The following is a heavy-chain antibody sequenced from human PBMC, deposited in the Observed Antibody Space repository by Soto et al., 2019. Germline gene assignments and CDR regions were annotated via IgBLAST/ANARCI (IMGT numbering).Heavy chain of an antibody. J-gene: IGHJ4*02. CDR2: VNPILSMS. CDR1: GDTFSFYS. Sequence: QVQLVQSGAEVKRPGSSVKVSCKASGDTFSFYSINWVRQAPGLGLEWMGRVNPILSMSNYAQRSQGRVTMTADKSTSTAYMELSRMRSQDTAMYYCATSYGSGYRAFDYWGQGALVTVSS. V-gene: IGHV1-69*04. D-gene: IGHD3-10*01. CDR3: ATSYGSGYRAFDY.